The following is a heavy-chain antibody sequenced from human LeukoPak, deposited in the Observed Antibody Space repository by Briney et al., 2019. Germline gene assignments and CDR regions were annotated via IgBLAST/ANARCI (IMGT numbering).Heavy chain of an antibody. D-gene: IGHD1-26*01. CDR1: GFTFSSYA. CDR3: AKAIVGANLHAFDV. J-gene: IGHJ3*01. Sequence: GGSLRLSCAAPGFTFSSYAMNWVRQAPGKGLEWVSGIRNSGSYTYYADSVKGRFTISRDNSKNTPYLQMNSLRAEDTALYYCAKAIVGANLHAFDVRGQGTLVPVSS. CDR2: IRNSGSYT. V-gene: IGHV3-23*01.